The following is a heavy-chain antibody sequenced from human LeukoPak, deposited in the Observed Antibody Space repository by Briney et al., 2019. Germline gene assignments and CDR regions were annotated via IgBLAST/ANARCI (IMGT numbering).Heavy chain of an antibody. V-gene: IGHV4-34*01. CDR2: MNHSGST. CDR3: ARPYCSGGSCSWFDP. CDR1: GGSFSGYY. Sequence: PWVTLSLTCAVYGGSFSGYYWTWIRQPPGKGLEWIGQMNHSGSTNYHPSLKSRVTISIDTSKKQFSLKLSSVTAADTAVYYCARPYCSGGSCSWFDPWGRGTLVTVPS. J-gene: IGHJ5*02. D-gene: IGHD2-15*01.